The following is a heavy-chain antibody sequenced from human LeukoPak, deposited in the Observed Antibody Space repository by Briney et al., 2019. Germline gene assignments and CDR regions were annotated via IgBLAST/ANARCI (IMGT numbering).Heavy chain of an antibody. CDR1: GYTFTGYY. D-gene: IGHD5-12*01. J-gene: IGHJ4*02. Sequence: ASVKVSCKASGYTFTGYYMHWVRQAPGQGLEWMGRINPNSGGTNYAQKFQGRVTMTRDTSTSTAYMELRSLRSDDTAVYYCARVVPHKGYSGYDYSYWGQGTLVTVSS. CDR3: ARVVPHKGYSGYDYSY. CDR2: INPNSGGT. V-gene: IGHV1-2*06.